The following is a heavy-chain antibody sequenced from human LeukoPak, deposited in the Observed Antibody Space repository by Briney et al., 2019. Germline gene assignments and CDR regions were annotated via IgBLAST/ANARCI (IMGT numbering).Heavy chain of an antibody. CDR3: ARRYYDSSGYSRFDY. CDR2: IYYSGST. CDR1: GGSISSSSYY. V-gene: IGHV4-39*01. J-gene: IGHJ4*02. Sequence: SETLSLTCTVSGGSISSSSYYWGWIRQPPGKGLEWIGSIYYSGSTYYNPSLKSRVTISVDTSKNQFSLKLSSVTAADTAVYYCARRYYDSSGYSRFDYWGQGTLVTVSS. D-gene: IGHD3-22*01.